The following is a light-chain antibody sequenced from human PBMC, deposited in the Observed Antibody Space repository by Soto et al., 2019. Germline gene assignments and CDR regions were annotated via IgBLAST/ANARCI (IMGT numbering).Light chain of an antibody. J-gene: IGLJ3*02. CDR3: SSYTSTATRV. Sequence: HSVLTQPASVSGSPGQSITISCTGTSSDVGSYNYVSWYQQHPGKAPKLMIYEVSNRPSGVSDRFSGSKSGNTASLTISGLQAEDEADYYCSSYTSTATRVFGGGTKLTVL. V-gene: IGLV2-14*01. CDR2: EVS. CDR1: SSDVGSYNY.